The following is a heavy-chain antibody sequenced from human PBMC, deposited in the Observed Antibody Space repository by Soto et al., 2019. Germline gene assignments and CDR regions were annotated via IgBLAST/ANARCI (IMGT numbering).Heavy chain of an antibody. J-gene: IGHJ3*02. D-gene: IGHD3-10*01. CDR3: AKVSGTDFPENYFDM. CDR1: GFTFEDYA. Sequence: EVQLVESGGGLVQPGKSLRLSCAAAGFTFEDYAMYWVRQAPGKGLEWVSFISWNSGSIEYVDSVKGRFTISRDNAKNSLYLQMNSLIPEDTALYYCAKVSGTDFPENYFDMWGQGTMVTVSS. CDR2: ISWNSGSI. V-gene: IGHV3-9*01.